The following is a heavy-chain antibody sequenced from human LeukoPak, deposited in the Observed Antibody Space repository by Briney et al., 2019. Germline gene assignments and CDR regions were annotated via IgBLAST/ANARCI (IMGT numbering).Heavy chain of an antibody. CDR2: IYYSGST. J-gene: IGHJ5*02. Sequence: SETLSLTCTVSGGSITPYYWSWIRQPPGKGLGWIGYIYYSGSTNYNPSLKSRVTISLDTSKNQFSLKLSSVTAADTAVYYCARLVTGKTNWFDPWGQGTLVTVSS. V-gene: IGHV4-59*08. D-gene: IGHD1-20*01. CDR3: ARLVTGKTNWFDP. CDR1: GGSITPYY.